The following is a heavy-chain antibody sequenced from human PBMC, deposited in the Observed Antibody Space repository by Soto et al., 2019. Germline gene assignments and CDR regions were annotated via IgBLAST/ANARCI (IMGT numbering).Heavy chain of an antibody. V-gene: IGHV1-18*01. Sequence: QVHLVQSGAEVKKPGASVKVSCKASGYTFTNYDINWVRQAPGQGLEWMGWISTYTGNTNYAQKLQGRVTMTTDTSTSTAYMELRSLRSDYTAVYYCARGYYYGSGRPTPGGMDVWGKGTTVTVSS. D-gene: IGHD3-10*01. CDR1: GYTFTNYD. J-gene: IGHJ6*04. CDR3: ARGYYYGSGRPTPGGMDV. CDR2: ISTYTGNT.